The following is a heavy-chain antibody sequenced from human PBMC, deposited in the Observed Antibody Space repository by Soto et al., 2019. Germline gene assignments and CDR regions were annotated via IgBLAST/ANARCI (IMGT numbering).Heavy chain of an antibody. J-gene: IGHJ6*02. CDR2: ISSDGSNK. D-gene: IGHD6-13*01. CDR1: GFTFSSYV. Sequence: QVQLVESGGGVVQPGRSLRLSCAASGFTFSSYVMYWVRQAPGKGLEWVAVISSDGSNKYYAGSVKGRFTISRDNSKNTLYLQMNSLRDEDTAVYYCARQQYSNHVTDVWGQGTTVTVSS. V-gene: IGHV3-30-3*01. CDR3: ARQQYSNHVTDV.